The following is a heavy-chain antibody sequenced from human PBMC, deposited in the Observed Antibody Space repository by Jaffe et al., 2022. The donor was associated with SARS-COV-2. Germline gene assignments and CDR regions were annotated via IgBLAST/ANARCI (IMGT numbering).Heavy chain of an antibody. CDR3: AKTYSKFYTSSSLFAS. CDR1: GFTFSSYA. V-gene: IGHV3-23*01. Sequence: EVQLLESGGGLVQPGGSLRLSCAASGFTFSSYAMSWVRQAPGKGLEWVSGISGSSDSTYYADSVKGRFTISRDNSKNTLFLQMNSLRAEDTAVYFCAKTYSKFYTSSSLFASWGQGTLVTVSS. D-gene: IGHD6-6*01. J-gene: IGHJ4*02. CDR2: ISGSSDST.